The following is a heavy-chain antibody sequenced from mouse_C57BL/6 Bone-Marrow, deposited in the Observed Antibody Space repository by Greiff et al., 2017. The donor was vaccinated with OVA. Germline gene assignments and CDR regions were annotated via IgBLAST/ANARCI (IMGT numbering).Heavy chain of an antibody. D-gene: IGHD2-1*01. CDR1: GYTFTSYG. CDR3: AREGDYGNYDWFAY. J-gene: IGHJ3*01. CDR2: IYPRSGNT. Sequence: QVQLQQSGAELARPGASVKLSCKASGYTFTSYGISWVKQRTGQGLEWIGEIYPRSGNTYYNEKFKGKATLTADKSSSTAYMELRSLTSEDSAVYFCAREGDYGNYDWFAYWGQGTLVTVSA. V-gene: IGHV1-81*01.